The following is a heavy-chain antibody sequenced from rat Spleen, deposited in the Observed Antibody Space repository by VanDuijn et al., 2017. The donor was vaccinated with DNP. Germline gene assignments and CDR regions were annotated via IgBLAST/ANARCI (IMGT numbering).Heavy chain of an antibody. CDR1: GFTFSDYN. V-gene: IGHV5-7*01. J-gene: IGHJ1*01. CDR3: ARGRYFDF. CDR2: ISYDGSST. Sequence: EVQLVESGGGLVQPGGSLKLSCVASGFTFSDYNMAWVRQAPKKGLEWVATISYDGSSTYYRASVKGRFTISRDNAQSTLYLQMDSLRSEDTATYYCARGRYFDFWGPGTMVTVSS.